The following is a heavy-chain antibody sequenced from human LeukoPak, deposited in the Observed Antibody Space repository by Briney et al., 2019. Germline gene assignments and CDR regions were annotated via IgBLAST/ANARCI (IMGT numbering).Heavy chain of an antibody. CDR3: TRTPPGGGGDFDY. CDR2: IYYSGNT. CDR1: GDSISSSSYL. J-gene: IGHJ4*02. V-gene: IGHV4-39*01. D-gene: IGHD4-23*01. Sequence: SETLSLTCTVSGDSISSSSYLWGWIRQPPGKGLEWIGSIYYSGNTYYNLSLKSRVTISVDTSKNQFSLKVTSVTAADTAVYYCTRTPPGGGGDFDYWGQGTLVTVSS.